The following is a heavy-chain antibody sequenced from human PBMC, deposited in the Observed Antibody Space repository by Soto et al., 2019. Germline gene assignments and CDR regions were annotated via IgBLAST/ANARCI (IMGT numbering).Heavy chain of an antibody. V-gene: IGHV3-21*01. CDR2: ISSSSSYI. D-gene: IGHD3-3*01. Sequence: GGSLRLSCAASGFTFSSYSMNWVRQAPGKGLEWVSSISSSSSYIYYADSVKGRFTISRDNAKNSLYLQMNSLRAEDTAVYYCASVPPELWSGYYGDFDYWGQGTLVTVSS. CDR3: ASVPPELWSGYYGDFDY. CDR1: GFTFSSYS. J-gene: IGHJ4*02.